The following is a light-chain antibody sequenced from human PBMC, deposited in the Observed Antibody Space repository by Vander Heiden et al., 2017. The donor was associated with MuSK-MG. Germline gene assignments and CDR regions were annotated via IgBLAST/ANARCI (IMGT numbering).Light chain of an antibody. CDR3: QQSDSTPKT. V-gene: IGKV1-39*01. Sequence: DIQLTHSPSSLSESVGDRVTITCRASQSISSYLNWYQQKPGKAPKLLIYAASSLQSGVPSRFSGSGSGTDFTLTISRLQPEDFATYYCQQSDSTPKTFGHGTKVDIK. CDR1: QSISSY. J-gene: IGKJ3*01. CDR2: AAS.